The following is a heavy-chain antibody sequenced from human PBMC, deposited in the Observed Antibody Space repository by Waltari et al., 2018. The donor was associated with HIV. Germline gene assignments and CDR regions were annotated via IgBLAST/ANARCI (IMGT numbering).Heavy chain of an antibody. CDR2: INTVPGNP. CDR1: GYSITSHA. D-gene: IGHD6-6*01. Sequence: QVQLVQSGSELKKPGASVRVSCKASGYSITSHAINWVRQAPGQGLEWMGWINTVPGNPTYAPGFTGRFVFSVDSTVRTAYLQISSLMVDDTAVYYCARTLVSSGLVRFDPWGQGTLVTVSS. CDR3: ARTLVSSGLVRFDP. J-gene: IGHJ5*02. V-gene: IGHV7-4-1*02.